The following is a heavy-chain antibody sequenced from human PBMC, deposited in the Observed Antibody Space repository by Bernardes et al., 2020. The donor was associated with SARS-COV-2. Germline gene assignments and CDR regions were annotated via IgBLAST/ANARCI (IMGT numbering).Heavy chain of an antibody. D-gene: IGHD2-2*01. J-gene: IGHJ6*02. V-gene: IGHV1-24*01. Sequence: ASVKVSCKVSGYTLTELSMHWVRQAPGIGLEWMGGFDPEDGETIYAQKFQGRVTMTEDTSTDTAYMELSSLRSEDTAVYYCATAIRVPAATILPYYYYGMDVWGQGTTVTVSS. CDR1: GYTLTELS. CDR2: FDPEDGET. CDR3: ATAIRVPAATILPYYYYGMDV.